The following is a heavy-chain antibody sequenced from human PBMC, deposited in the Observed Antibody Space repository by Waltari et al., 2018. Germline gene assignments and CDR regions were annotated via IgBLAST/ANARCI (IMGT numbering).Heavy chain of an antibody. CDR2: IYYSGRT. CDR3: AGGPWNIAVAGTYAFDI. J-gene: IGHJ3*02. CDR1: GGSISSSSYY. D-gene: IGHD6-19*01. V-gene: IGHV4-39*07. Sequence: QLQLQESGPGLVKPSETLSLTCTVSGGSISSSSYYWGWIRQPPGKGLEWIGSIYYSGRTSYTPSLKGRVTISVDTSKTQFSLKLSSVTAADTAVYYCAGGPWNIAVAGTYAFDIWGQGTMVTVSS.